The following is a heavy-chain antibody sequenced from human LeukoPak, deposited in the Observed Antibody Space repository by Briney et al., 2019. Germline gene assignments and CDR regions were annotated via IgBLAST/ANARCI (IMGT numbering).Heavy chain of an antibody. CDR2: ISAYNGNT. Sequence: ASVKVSCKASGYTFTSYGISWVRQAPGRGLEWMGWISAYNGNTNYAQKLQGRVTMTTDTSTSTAYMELRSLRSDDTAVYYCARGLFGIVGATDAFDIWGQGTMVTVSS. CDR1: GYTFTSYG. J-gene: IGHJ3*02. V-gene: IGHV1-18*01. D-gene: IGHD1-26*01. CDR3: ARGLFGIVGATDAFDI.